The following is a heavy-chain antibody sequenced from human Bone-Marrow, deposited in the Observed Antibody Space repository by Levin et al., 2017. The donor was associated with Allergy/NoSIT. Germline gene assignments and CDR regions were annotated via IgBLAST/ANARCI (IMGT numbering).Heavy chain of an antibody. D-gene: IGHD3-10*01. CDR3: ARGPGVSGLDY. CDR1: DGSIRTNSYY. J-gene: IGHJ4*02. V-gene: IGHV4-39*02. Sequence: SQTLSLTCSVSDGSIRTNSYYWAWIRQPPGKGLEWIGTIYYSGRTYYNPSLKSRVTISIDTSKKQFSLNVISVTAADTAVYYCARGPGVSGLDYWGQGILVTVSS. CDR2: IYYSGRT.